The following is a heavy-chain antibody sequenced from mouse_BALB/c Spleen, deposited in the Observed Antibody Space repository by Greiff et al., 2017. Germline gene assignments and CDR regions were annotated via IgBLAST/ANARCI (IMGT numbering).Heavy chain of an antibody. CDR3: ARVHGNYWYFDV. J-gene: IGHJ1*01. CDR2: IRNKANGYTT. D-gene: IGHD2-1*01. CDR1: GFTFTDYY. V-gene: IGHV7-3*02. Sequence: EVKLMESGGGLVQPGGSLRLSCATSGFTFTDYYMSWVRQPPGKALEWLGFIRNKANGYTTEYSASVKGRFTISRDNSQSILYLQMNTLRAEDSATYYCARVHGNYWYFDVWGAGTTVTVSS.